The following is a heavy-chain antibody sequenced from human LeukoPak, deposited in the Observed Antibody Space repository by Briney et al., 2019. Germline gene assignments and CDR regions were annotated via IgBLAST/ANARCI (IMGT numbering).Heavy chain of an antibody. CDR2: ISAYNGNT. CDR1: GYTFVNYG. CDR3: ARDESYGDYNNWFDP. D-gene: IGHD4-17*01. J-gene: IGHJ5*02. V-gene: IGHV1-18*01. Sequence: GASVKVSCKASGYTFVNYGISWVRQAPGQGLEWMGWISAYNGNTNYAQKFQGRVTITTDTSTSTAYMELRSLGSDDTAVYYCARDESYGDYNNWFDPWGQGTLVTAS.